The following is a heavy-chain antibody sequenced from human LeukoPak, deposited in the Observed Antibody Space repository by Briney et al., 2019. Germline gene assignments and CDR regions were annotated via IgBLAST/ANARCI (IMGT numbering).Heavy chain of an antibody. CDR1: GFTFRDYY. CDR3: ARVVTIEAYYYCYMAV. Sequence: GGSLRLSCAASGFTFRDYYMSWIRQAPGQGLEWVSYISSSGSTIYYADSVEGRFTISRDNAKNSLYLQMNRLRAEDTAVYYCARVVTIEAYYYCYMAVWGKGTTVTVSS. V-gene: IGHV3-11*04. CDR2: ISSSGSTI. D-gene: IGHD4-11*01. J-gene: IGHJ6*03.